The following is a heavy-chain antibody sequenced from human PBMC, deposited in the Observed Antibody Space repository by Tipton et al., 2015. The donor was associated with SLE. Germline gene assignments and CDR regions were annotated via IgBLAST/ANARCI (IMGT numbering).Heavy chain of an antibody. CDR2: INHSGST. CDR3: ARGWGCKLWYFDY. Sequence: TLSLTCAVYGGSFSGYYWSWIRQPPGKGLEWIGEINHSGSTNYNPSLKSRVTISVDTSKNQFSLKLSSVTAADTAVYYCARGWGCKLWYFDYWGQGTLVTVSS. CDR1: GGSFSGYY. J-gene: IGHJ4*02. D-gene: IGHD5-18*01. V-gene: IGHV4-34*01.